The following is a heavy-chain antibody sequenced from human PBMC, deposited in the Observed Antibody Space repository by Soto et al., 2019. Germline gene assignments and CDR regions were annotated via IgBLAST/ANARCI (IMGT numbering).Heavy chain of an antibody. CDR3: AKGSSSGWAYYYGMDV. D-gene: IGHD3-22*01. J-gene: IGHJ6*02. CDR1: GFTFSSYA. Sequence: GGSLRLSCAASGFTFSSYAMSWVRQAPGKGLEWVSAISGSVVRTYYADSVKGRFTISRDNSKNTLYLQMNSLRAEDTAVYYCAKGSSSGWAYYYGMDVWGQGTTVTVSS. V-gene: IGHV3-23*01. CDR2: ISGSVVRT.